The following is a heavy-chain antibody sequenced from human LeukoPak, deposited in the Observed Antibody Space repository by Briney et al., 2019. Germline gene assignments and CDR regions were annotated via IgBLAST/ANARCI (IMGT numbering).Heavy chain of an antibody. CDR2: ISGSGGST. D-gene: IGHD6-19*01. CDR3: AKDRSSGWYSGWFDY. J-gene: IGHJ4*02. Sequence: PGGSLRLSCAASGFTFNTYAMSWVRQAPGKGLEWVSTISGSGGSTYYADSVKGRFTISRDNSKNTLYLQMNSLRAEDTAVYYCAKDRSSGWYSGWFDYWGQGTLVTVSS. V-gene: IGHV3-23*01. CDR1: GFTFNTYA.